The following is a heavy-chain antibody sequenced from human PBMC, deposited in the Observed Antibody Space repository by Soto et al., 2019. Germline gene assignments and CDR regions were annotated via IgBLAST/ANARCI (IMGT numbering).Heavy chain of an antibody. CDR3: ARGDSTDCSNGVCSFFYNHDMDV. CDR2: INPKSGGT. CDR1: GYSFTDYH. Sequence: ASVKVSCKASGYSFTDYHIHWVRQAPGQGLEWLGRINPKSGGTSTAQKFQGWVTMTTDTSISTASMELTRLTSDDTTIYYCARGDSTDCSNGVCSFFYNHDMDVWGQGTTVTVSS. V-gene: IGHV1-2*04. D-gene: IGHD2-8*01. J-gene: IGHJ6*02.